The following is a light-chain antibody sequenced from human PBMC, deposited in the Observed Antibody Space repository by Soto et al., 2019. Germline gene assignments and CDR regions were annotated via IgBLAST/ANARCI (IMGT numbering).Light chain of an antibody. Sequence: QSALTRPPSASGSPGQSVTISCTGTSSDVGGYNYVSWYQQRPGKAPKLMIYEVTKRPSGVPDRFSGSKSGNTASLTVSGLQAEDEADYYCCSYAGSNPLFGGGTKLTVL. CDR3: CSYAGSNPL. CDR1: SSDVGGYNY. J-gene: IGLJ2*01. V-gene: IGLV2-8*01. CDR2: EVT.